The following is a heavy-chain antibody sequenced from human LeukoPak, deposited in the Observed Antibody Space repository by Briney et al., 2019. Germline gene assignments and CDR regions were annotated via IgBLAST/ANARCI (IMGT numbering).Heavy chain of an antibody. J-gene: IGHJ4*02. CDR3: ARDQTGKDLVPYYFDF. CDR2: IYYSGST. D-gene: IGHD2-15*01. CDR1: GGSISSGDSY. V-gene: IGHV4-30-4*01. Sequence: SETLSLTCSVSGGSISSGDSYWNWICQPPGKGLEWIGYIYYSGSTYYNPSLKSRVTISVDTSKNQFSLKLSSVTAADTAVYYCARDQTGKDLVPYYFDFWGQGTLVTVSS.